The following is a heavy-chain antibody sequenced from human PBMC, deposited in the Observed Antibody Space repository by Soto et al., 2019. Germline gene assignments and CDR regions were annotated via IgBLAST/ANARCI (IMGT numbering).Heavy chain of an antibody. V-gene: IGHV3-23*01. CDR3: SWLNTETTMGY. Sequence: EVQLLESGGGLVQPGGSLRLSCAASGFTFSSYAMSWVRQAPGKGLEWVSAISGSGGSTYYAAPVNGRFTISRDDSENTMYLQMNSLKTEDTAVYFCSWLNTETTMGYWGQGTLVTVSS. D-gene: IGHD4-17*01. CDR2: ISGSGGST. CDR1: GFTFSSYA. J-gene: IGHJ4*02.